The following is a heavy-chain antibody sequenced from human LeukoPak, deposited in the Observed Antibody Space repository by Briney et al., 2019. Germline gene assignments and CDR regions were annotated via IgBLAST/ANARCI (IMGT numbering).Heavy chain of an antibody. Sequence: SEILSLTCTVSGGSISSYYWSWIRQSPGKGLEWIGYIYYSGSTNYNPSLKSRVTISVDTSKNQFSLKLSSVTAADTAVYYCARDVKGSGSYYNVGDYWGQGTLVTVSS. D-gene: IGHD3-10*01. CDR1: GGSISSYY. CDR2: IYYSGST. J-gene: IGHJ4*02. V-gene: IGHV4-59*01. CDR3: ARDVKGSGSYYNVGDY.